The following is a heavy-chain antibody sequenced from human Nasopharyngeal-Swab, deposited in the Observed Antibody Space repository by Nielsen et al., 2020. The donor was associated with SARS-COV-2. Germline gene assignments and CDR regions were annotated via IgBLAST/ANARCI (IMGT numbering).Heavy chain of an antibody. Sequence: GESLKISCAASGFTVSSNYMSWVRQAPGKGLEWVPVIYSGGSTYYADSVKGRFTISRDNSKNTLYLQMNSLRAEDTAVYYCASARSGYSYGPGYYYYGMDVWGQGTTVTVSS. D-gene: IGHD5-18*01. CDR2: IYSGGST. J-gene: IGHJ6*02. V-gene: IGHV3-53*01. CDR1: GFTVSSNY. CDR3: ASARSGYSYGPGYYYYGMDV.